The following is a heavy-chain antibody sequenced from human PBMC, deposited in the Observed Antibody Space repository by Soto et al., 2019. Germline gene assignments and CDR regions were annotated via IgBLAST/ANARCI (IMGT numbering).Heavy chain of an antibody. CDR2: ISWDGGST. V-gene: IGHV3-43*01. D-gene: IGHD3-22*01. J-gene: IGHJ4*02. Sequence: QPGGSLRLSCAASGFTFDYYTMHWVRQAPGKGLEWVSLISWDGGSTYYADSVKGRFTISRDNSKKSLYLQMNSLRTEDTALYYCAKGFYYYDSSGHPPDYWGLGTLVTVSS. CDR1: GFTFDYYT. CDR3: AKGFYYYDSSGHPPDY.